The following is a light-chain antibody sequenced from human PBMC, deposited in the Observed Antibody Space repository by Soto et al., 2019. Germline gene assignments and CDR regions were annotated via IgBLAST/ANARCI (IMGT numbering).Light chain of an antibody. CDR1: SSDIGGYNY. CDR3: SSRTSSATIYV. CDR2: GVT. Sequence: QSVLTQPSSLSGSPGQSITISCTGTSSDIGGYNYVSWYQQHPGKAPKLMIYGVTNRPSGVSNRFSGSKSGNTASLTISGLQAEDEADYYCSSRTSSATIYVFGTGTKVTVL. V-gene: IGLV2-14*01. J-gene: IGLJ1*01.